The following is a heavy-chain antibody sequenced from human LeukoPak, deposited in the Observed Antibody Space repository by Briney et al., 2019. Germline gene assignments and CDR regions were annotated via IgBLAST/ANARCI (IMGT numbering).Heavy chain of an antibody. J-gene: IGHJ6*02. CDR3: ARDLGIYYYYGMDV. CDR1: GGSISSSNW. D-gene: IGHD1-1*01. Sequence: SGTLSLTCAVSGGSISSSNWWSWVRQPPGKGLEWIGEIYHSGSTNYNPSLKSRVTISVDTSKNQFSLKLSSVTAADTAVYYCARDLGIYYYYGMDVWGQGTTVTVSS. CDR2: IYHSGST. V-gene: IGHV4-4*02.